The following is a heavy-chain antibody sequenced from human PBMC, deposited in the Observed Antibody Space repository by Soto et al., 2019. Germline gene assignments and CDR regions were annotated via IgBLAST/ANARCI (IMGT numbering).Heavy chain of an antibody. V-gene: IGHV3-30-3*01. CDR2: ISYDGSNK. CDR3: ARDKRDLRFLEWSYYFDY. J-gene: IGHJ4*02. D-gene: IGHD3-3*01. Sequence: QVQLVESGGGVVQPGRSLRPSCAASGFTFSSCAMHWVRQAPGKGLEWVALISYDGSNKYYADSVKGRFTISRDNSKNTLYLQMNSLRAEDTAVYYCARDKRDLRFLEWSYYFDYWGQGTLVTVSS. CDR1: GFTFSSCA.